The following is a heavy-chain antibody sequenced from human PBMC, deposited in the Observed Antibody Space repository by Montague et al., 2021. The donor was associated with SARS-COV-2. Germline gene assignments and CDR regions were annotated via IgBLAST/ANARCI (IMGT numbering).Heavy chain of an antibody. CDR1: GGSFSGYY. J-gene: IGHJ6*02. Sequence: SETLSLTCAVYGGSFSGYYWSWIRQPPGKGLEWIGEINHSGSTNYNPSLKSRVTISVDTSKNQFSLKLSSVTAADTAVYFCASGFRSVVPAVLGVAFYYYFDMDFWGQGTTVTVSS. CDR2: INHSGST. CDR3: ASGFRSVVPAVLGVAFYYYFDMDF. V-gene: IGHV4-34*01. D-gene: IGHD2-2*01.